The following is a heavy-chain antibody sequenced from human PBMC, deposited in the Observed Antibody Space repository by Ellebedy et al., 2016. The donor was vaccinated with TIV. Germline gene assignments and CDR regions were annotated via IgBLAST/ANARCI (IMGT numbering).Heavy chain of an antibody. CDR3: ARAINWYFDL. V-gene: IGHV3-9*01. CDR2: ISWNSGSI. Sequence: SLKISXAASGFTFDDYAMHWVRQAPGKGLEWVSGISWNSGSIGYADSVKGRFTISRDNAKNSLYLQMNSLRAEDTAVYYCARAINWYFDLWGRGTLVTVSS. J-gene: IGHJ2*01. CDR1: GFTFDDYA.